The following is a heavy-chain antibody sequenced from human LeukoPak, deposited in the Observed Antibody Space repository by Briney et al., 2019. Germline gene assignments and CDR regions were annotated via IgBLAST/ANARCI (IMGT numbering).Heavy chain of an antibody. J-gene: IGHJ4*02. CDR3: ARDPLVLAHYFDY. V-gene: IGHV3-11*06. D-gene: IGHD6-13*01. Sequence: GGSLRLSCAASGFTFSDYYMSWIRQAPGKGLEWVSYISSSSSYTNYADSVKGRFTISRDNAKNSLYLQMNSLRDEDTAVYYCARDPLVLAHYFDYWGQGTLVTVSS. CDR2: ISSSSSYT. CDR1: GFTFSDYY.